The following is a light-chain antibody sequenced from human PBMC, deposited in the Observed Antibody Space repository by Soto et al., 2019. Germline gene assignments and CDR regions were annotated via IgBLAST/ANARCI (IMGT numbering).Light chain of an antibody. J-gene: IGLJ1*01. CDR2: AVI. CDR3: AAWDDSLNGYV. CDR1: SNDVGAYNF. Sequence: QSALTQPRSVSGSPGQSVTISCAGTSNDVGAYNFVSWYQQHPGKAPKLIIYAVIKRPSGVPDRFSGSKSGNTASLTISGLQTEDEADYYCAAWDDSLNGYVFGTGTKLTVL. V-gene: IGLV2-11*01.